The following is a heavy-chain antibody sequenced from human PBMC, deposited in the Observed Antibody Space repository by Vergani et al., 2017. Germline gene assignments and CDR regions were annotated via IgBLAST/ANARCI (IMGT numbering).Heavy chain of an antibody. CDR2: ISWDGGST. D-gene: IGHD3-3*01. CDR1: GFTFDDYT. Sequence: EVQLVESGGVVVQPGGSLRLSCAASGFTFDDYTMHWVRQAPGKGLEWVSLISWDGGSTYYADSVKGRFTISRDNSKNSLYLQMNSLRTEDTALYYCARGPYYDFWSGYENWFDPWGQGTLVTVSS. V-gene: IGHV3-43*01. J-gene: IGHJ5*02. CDR3: ARGPYYDFWSGYENWFDP.